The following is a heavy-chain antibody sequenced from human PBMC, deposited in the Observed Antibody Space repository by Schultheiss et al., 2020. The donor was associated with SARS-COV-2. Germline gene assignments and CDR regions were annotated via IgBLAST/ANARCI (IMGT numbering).Heavy chain of an antibody. D-gene: IGHD2/OR15-2a*01. J-gene: IGHJ4*02. CDR2: IYHSGST. CDR1: GGSVSSGSYY. Sequence: SETLSLTCTVSGGSVSSGSYYWSWIRQPPGKGLEWIGSIYHSGSTYYNPSLKSRVTISVDTSKNQFSLKLSSVTAADTAVYYCARGRNSDRGGYFDYWGQGTLVTVSS. V-gene: IGHV4-39*07. CDR3: ARGRNSDRGGYFDY.